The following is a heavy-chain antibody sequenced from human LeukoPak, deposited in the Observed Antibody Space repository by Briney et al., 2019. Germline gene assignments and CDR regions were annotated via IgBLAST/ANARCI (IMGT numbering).Heavy chain of an antibody. CDR3: ARDPGRTGSDY. V-gene: IGHV4-59*01. CDR2: IYYSGST. J-gene: IGHJ4*02. CDR1: GGSISGYY. D-gene: IGHD1/OR15-1a*01. Sequence: PSETLSLTCTVSGGSISGYYWSWIRQPPGKGLEWIGYIYYSGSTNYNPSLKSRVTISVDTSKNQFSLKLSSVTAADTAVYYCARDPGRTGSDYWGQGTLVTVSS.